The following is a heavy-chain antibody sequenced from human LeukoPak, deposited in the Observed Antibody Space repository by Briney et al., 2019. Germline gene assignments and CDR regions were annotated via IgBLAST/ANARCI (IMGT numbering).Heavy chain of an antibody. CDR2: IYPGDSDT. CDR1: GYSFTSCW. J-gene: IGHJ3*02. Sequence: GESLKISCKGSGYSFTSCWIGWVRQMPGKGLEWMGIIYPGDSDTRYSPSFQGQVTISADKSISTAYLQWSSLKASDTAMYYCARLGLRFLEWLPGAFDIWGQGTMVTVSS. CDR3: ARLGLRFLEWLPGAFDI. D-gene: IGHD3-3*01. V-gene: IGHV5-51*01.